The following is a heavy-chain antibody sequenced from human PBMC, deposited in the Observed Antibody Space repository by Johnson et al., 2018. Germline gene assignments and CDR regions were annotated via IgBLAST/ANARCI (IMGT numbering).Heavy chain of an antibody. V-gene: IGHV3-30*18. D-gene: IGHD4-17*01. CDR1: GFTFSSYG. CDR3: AKEGMTTDYYGMDV. J-gene: IGHJ6*02. CDR2: ISYEGSNK. Sequence: QVQLVESGGGVVQPGRSLRLSCAASGFTFSSYGMHWVRQAPAKGLEWVAVISYEGSNKYYADSVKGRFTISRDNSKNTLYLQMNSLRAEDTALYYCAKEGMTTDYYGMDVWGQGTTVTVSS.